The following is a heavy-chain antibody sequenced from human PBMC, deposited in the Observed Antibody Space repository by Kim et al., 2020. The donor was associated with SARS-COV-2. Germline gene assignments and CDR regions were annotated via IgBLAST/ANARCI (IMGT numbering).Heavy chain of an antibody. CDR3: ARERLDCTSTGCDYYFYYGMDV. D-gene: IGHD2-2*01. Sequence: GGSLRLSCTGSGFTFSAYTMSWVRQAPGKGLQWVSAITGSGARAYSTASVRGRFTISRDNSKNSLYLEMNSVRAEDTAVYYCARERLDCTSTGCDYYFYYGMDVWGQGTTVTVSS. V-gene: IGHV3-23*01. CDR1: GFTFSAYT. J-gene: IGHJ6*02. CDR2: ITGSGARA.